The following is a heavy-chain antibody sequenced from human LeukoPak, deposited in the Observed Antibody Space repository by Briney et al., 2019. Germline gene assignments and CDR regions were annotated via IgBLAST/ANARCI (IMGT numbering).Heavy chain of an antibody. J-gene: IGHJ4*02. CDR2: ISESYVPT. D-gene: IGHD2-15*01. V-gene: IGHV3-23*01. CDR3: AKETSGYCSGGTCYSFHYFDY. CDR1: GFSVGAYA. Sequence: PGGSLRLSCAASGFSVGAYAMSWVRQAPGKGLEWVAHISESYVPTYQPDSVKGRFTISRDSSENTLFLQMNSLRAEDTAVYYCAKETSGYCSGGTCYSFHYFDYWGQGIPVTVSS.